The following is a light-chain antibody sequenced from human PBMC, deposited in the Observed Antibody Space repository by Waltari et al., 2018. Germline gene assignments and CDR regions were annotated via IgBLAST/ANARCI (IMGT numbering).Light chain of an antibody. CDR1: SLDVGGYDF. J-gene: IGLJ1*01. V-gene: IGLV2-14*01. CDR3: TSYTSRHTLV. Sequence: QSALTQPASVSGSPGQSITISCTGSSLDVGGYDFFSWYRQHPGKAPKVLIFDVNNRPSGVSDRVSGSKSGNTASLTISGLQAEDEGDYYCTSYTSRHTLVFGGGTKVTVL. CDR2: DVN.